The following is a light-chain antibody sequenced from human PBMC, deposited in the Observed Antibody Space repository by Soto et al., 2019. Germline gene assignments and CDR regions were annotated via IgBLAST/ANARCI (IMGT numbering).Light chain of an antibody. J-gene: IGKJ3*01. CDR2: GAS. CDR1: QSVSDN. CDR3: QQYNNWPPGT. V-gene: IGKV3-15*01. Sequence: EIVMTQSPATLSVSPGERATLSCRASQSVSDNLAWYQQKPGQAPRLLIYGASTRATGIPARFSGSGSGTDFTLTIGSLQSEDFAVYYCQQYNNWPPGTFGPGTRWIS.